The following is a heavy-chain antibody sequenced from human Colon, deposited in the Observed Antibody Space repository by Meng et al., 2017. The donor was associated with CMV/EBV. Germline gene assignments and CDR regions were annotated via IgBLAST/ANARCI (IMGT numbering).Heavy chain of an antibody. Sequence: QVHLVKSVAEVKKPGASVKVSCKTSGYTFTGYFMFWVRQAPGQGLEWMGSLNPNSGDTNSAQKFHGRLTMTRDTSIHTAYMELGSLRSDDTAVYYCATISGGDFDFWGQGTLVTVSS. CDR3: ATISGGDFDF. J-gene: IGHJ4*02. V-gene: IGHV1-2*02. CDR1: GYTFTGYF. D-gene: IGHD3-10*01. CDR2: LNPNSGDT.